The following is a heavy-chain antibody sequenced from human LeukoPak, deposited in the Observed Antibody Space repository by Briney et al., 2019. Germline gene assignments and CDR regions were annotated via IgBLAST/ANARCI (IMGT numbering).Heavy chain of an antibody. V-gene: IGHV4-34*01. CDR1: GGSFSGYY. D-gene: IGHD3-22*01. CDR3: AREGYDSSGYYYRGFDY. Sequence: PSETLSLTCAVYGGSFSGYYWSWIRQPPGKGLEWIGEINHSGSTNYNPSLKSRVTISVDTSKNQFSLKLSSVTAADTAVYYCAREGYDSSGYYYRGFDYWGQGTLVTVSS. J-gene: IGHJ4*02. CDR2: INHSGST.